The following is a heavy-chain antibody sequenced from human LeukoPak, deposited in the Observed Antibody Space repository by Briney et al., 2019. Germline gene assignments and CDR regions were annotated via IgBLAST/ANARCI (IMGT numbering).Heavy chain of an antibody. J-gene: IGHJ4*02. CDR1: GFTFSSYA. CDR2: ISGSGGST. CDR3: AKGFRGTGWSGRYYFDY. D-gene: IGHD6-19*01. V-gene: IGHV3-23*01. Sequence: PGGSLRLSCAASGFTFSSYAMNWVRQAPGKGLEWVSAISGSGGSTYYADSVKGRFTISRDNSKNTLYLQMNSLRAEDTAVYYCAKGFRGTGWSGRYYFDYWGQGTLVTVSS.